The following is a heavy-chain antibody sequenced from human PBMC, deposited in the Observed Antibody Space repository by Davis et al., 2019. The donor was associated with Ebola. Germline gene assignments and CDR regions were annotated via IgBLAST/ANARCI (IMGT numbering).Heavy chain of an antibody. Sequence: SQTLSPTCVLSAPSISSYYWSWIRQPPGKGLEWIGYIYYSGSTNYNPSLKSRVTISVDTSKHQFSLKLSSVTAADTAVYYCAKKYNVNWFDPGGQGTLVTVSS. CDR2: IYYSGST. J-gene: IGHJ5*02. D-gene: IGHD1-14*01. V-gene: IGHV4-59*08. CDR3: AKKYNVNWFDP. CDR1: APSISSYY.